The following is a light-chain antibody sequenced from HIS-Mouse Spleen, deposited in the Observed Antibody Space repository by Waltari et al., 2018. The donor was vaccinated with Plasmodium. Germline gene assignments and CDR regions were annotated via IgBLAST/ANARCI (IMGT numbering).Light chain of an antibody. V-gene: IGKV3-15*01. Sequence: EIVMTQSPATLSVHPEETATLSCRASQRVSSNLAWYQQKPGPAPRPLIYGASTRATGIPARFSGSGSGTEFTLTISSMQSEDFAVYYCQQYNNWPPYTFGQGTKLEIK. CDR3: QQYNNWPPYT. CDR1: QRVSSN. J-gene: IGKJ2*01. CDR2: GAS.